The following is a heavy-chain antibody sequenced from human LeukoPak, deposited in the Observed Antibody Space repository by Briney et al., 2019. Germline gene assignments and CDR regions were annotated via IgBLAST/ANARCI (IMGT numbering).Heavy chain of an antibody. CDR1: GYTLTELS. D-gene: IGHD6-19*01. CDR3: ATISLYSSGWYNRYFQH. Sequence: ASVKVSCKVSGYTLTELSMHWVRQAPGKGLEWMGSFDPEDGETIYAQKFQGRVTMTEDTSTDTAYMELSSLRSEDTAVYYCATISLYSSGWYNRYFQHWGQGTLVTVSS. J-gene: IGHJ1*01. CDR2: FDPEDGET. V-gene: IGHV1-24*01.